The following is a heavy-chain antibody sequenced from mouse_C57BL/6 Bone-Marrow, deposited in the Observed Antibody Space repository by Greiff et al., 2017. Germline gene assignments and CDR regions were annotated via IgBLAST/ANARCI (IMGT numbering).Heavy chain of an antibody. D-gene: IGHD2-1*01. J-gene: IGHJ3*01. Sequence: VQLQQPGAELVKPGASVKMSCKASGYTFTSYWITWVKQRPGQGLEWIGDIYPGSGSTNYNEKFKSKATLTVDTSSRTAYMQLSSLTSEDSAVYYCARPGNPTAGFAYWGQGTLVTVSA. CDR2: IYPGSGST. V-gene: IGHV1-55*01. CDR1: GYTFTSYW. CDR3: ARPGNPTAGFAY.